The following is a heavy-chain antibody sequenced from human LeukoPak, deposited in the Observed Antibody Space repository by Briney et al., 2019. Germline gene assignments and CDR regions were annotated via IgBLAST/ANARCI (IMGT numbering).Heavy chain of an antibody. CDR1: GGSISSSNW. J-gene: IGHJ5*02. V-gene: IGHV4-4*02. D-gene: IGHD4-17*01. CDR2: IYHSGST. CDR3: ARQGTLGTYGDPAHEWSDP. Sequence: SETLSLTCAVSGGSISSSNWWSWIRQPPGKGLEWIGEIYHSGSTNYNPSLKSRVTISVDKSKNQFSLKLSSVTAADTAVYYCARQGTLGTYGDPAHEWSDPWGQGTLVTVSS.